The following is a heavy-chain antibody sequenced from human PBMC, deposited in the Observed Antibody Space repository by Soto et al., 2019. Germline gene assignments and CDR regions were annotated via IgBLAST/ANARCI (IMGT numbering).Heavy chain of an antibody. CDR1: GFTFSSYA. Sequence: EVQLVESGGGLVQPGGSLRLSCAASGFTFSSYAMHWVRQAPGKGLEYVSAISSNGGSTYYANSVKGRCTISRDNSKNTLYLQRGSLRAEDVAVYYCARDTKSGSYSLDYWGQGTLVTVSS. CDR2: ISSNGGST. J-gene: IGHJ4*02. CDR3: ARDTKSGSYSLDY. V-gene: IGHV3-64*01. D-gene: IGHD1-26*01.